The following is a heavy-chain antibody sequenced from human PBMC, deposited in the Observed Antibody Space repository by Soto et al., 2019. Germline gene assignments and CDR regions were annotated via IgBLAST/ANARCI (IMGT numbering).Heavy chain of an antibody. V-gene: IGHV1-69*01. D-gene: IGHD2-21*01. Sequence: QVRLEQSGPEVKRPGSSVRVSCQASGGARTSYPIHWVRQAPGQGLEWMGVIDPLFDTSNLAEKFKARVTLTADASTKTVYMDPTGLRSDDTAVYFCATYPRPYNWVDIWGQGTLLTVSS. CDR2: IDPLFDTS. J-gene: IGHJ5*02. CDR3: ATYPRPYNWVDI. CDR1: GGARTSYP.